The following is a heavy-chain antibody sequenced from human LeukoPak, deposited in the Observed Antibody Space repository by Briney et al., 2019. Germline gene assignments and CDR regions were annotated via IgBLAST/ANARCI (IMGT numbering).Heavy chain of an antibody. J-gene: IGHJ6*03. CDR3: AKGKWELSFDYYYYYMDV. CDR1: GFTFSSYG. CDR2: IRYDGSNK. D-gene: IGHD1-26*01. V-gene: IGHV3-30*02. Sequence: QPGGSLRLSCAASGFTFSSYGMHWVRQAPGKGLEWVAFIRYDGSNKYYADSVKGRFTISRDNSKNTLYLQMNSLRAEDTAVYYCAKGKWELSFDYYYYYMDVWGKGTTVTISS.